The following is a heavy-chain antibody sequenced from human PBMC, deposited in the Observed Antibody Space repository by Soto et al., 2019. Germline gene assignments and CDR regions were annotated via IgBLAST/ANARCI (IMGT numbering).Heavy chain of an antibody. V-gene: IGHV4-4*02. J-gene: IGHJ4*01. CDR1: GGSIRSNNW. Sequence: QVQLQESGPGLVKPSGTLSLTCAVSGGSIRSNNWWSWVRQPPGKGLEWIGEIFHGGSTYYNPSLKTRVTISVDKSKNQFSLKLTSVTAADTAVYYCARVYTGSYSDSWGHGTLVTVSS. D-gene: IGHD1-26*01. CDR2: IFHGGST. CDR3: ARVYTGSYSDS.